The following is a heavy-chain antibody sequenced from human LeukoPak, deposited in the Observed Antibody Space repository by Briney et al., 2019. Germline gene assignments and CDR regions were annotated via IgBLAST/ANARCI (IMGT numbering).Heavy chain of an antibody. J-gene: IGHJ4*02. Sequence: ASVKVSCKASGYTFTGYYLHWVRQAPGQGLEWKGWINPHSGVTTFPQKFQGRVTMTMDTSISTTYMELNRLRSDDTAVYYCARDQVAATSAHNFDYWGQGTLVTVSS. CDR3: ARDQVAATSAHNFDY. CDR1: GYTFTGYY. V-gene: IGHV1-2*02. D-gene: IGHD1-26*01. CDR2: INPHSGVT.